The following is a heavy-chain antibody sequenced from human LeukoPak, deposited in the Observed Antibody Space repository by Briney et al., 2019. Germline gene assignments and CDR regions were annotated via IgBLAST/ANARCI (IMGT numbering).Heavy chain of an antibody. CDR1: GYTFTSYD. CDR2: MNPNSGNT. CDR3: ARGLFSYDILTGYYYYYYMDV. J-gene: IGHJ6*03. V-gene: IGHV1-8*01. Sequence: GASVKVSCKASGYTFTSYDINWVRQATGQGLEWMGWMNPNSGNTGYAQKFQGRVTMTRSTSISTAYMELSSLRSEDTAVYYCARGLFSYDILTGYYYYYYMDVWGKGTTVTVSS. D-gene: IGHD3-9*01.